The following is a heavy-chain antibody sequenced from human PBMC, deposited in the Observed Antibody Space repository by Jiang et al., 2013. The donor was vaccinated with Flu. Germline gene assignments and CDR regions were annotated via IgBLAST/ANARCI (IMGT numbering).Heavy chain of an antibody. D-gene: IGHD3-22*01. Sequence: VQLLESGGGLVQPGGSLRLSCAASGFTFSSYSMNWVRQAPGKGLEWVSYISSSSSTIYYADSVKGRFTISRDNAKNSLYLQMNSLRAEDTAVYYCARVRDSSGPRGYQNGYWGQGTLVTVSS. CDR1: GFTFSSYS. CDR3: ARVRDSSGPRGYQNGY. CDR2: ISSSSSTI. J-gene: IGHJ4*02. V-gene: IGHV3-48*01.